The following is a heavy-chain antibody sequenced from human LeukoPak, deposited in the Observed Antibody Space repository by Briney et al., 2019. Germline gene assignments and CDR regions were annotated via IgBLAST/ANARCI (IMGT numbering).Heavy chain of an antibody. CDR2: ISGSGGST. D-gene: IGHD3-22*01. CDR1: GFTFSSYA. CDR3: AKAYYDSNRYFDY. Sequence: PGGSLRLTCAASGFTFSSYAMSWVRQAPGKGLEWVSAISGSGGSTYYADSVKGRFTISSDNSKNTLYLQMNSLRAEDTAVYYCAKAYYDSNRYFDYWGQGTLVTVSS. V-gene: IGHV3-23*01. J-gene: IGHJ4*02.